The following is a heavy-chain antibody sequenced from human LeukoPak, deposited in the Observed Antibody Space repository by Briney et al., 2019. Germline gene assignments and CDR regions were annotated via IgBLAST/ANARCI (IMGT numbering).Heavy chain of an antibody. CDR2: VSAYNGDT. CDR1: GYIFTNYG. D-gene: IGHD6-6*01. V-gene: IGHV1-18*01. Sequence: ASVKVSCKASGYIFTNYGVSWVRLAPGQGLEWMGWVSAYNGDTDYAQNLQGKVTMTTDTSTSTAYMELRRLRSDDTAVYYCARARGDSSSSSYDYWGQGTLVTVSS. CDR3: ARARGDSSSSSYDY. J-gene: IGHJ4*02.